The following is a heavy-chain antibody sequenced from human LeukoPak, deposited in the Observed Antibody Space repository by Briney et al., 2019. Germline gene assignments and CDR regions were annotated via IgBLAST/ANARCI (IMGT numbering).Heavy chain of an antibody. Sequence: PSETLSLTCTVPGGPITRSAYYWVWVRQSPGMGLEWLRSIYSNGDTYYNPSFESRVTIAIETSKNQFSLKMTSVTAEDTAAYYCTSRGFRLPLDAFDVWGQGTRVAVSS. D-gene: IGHD5-24*01. CDR2: IYSNGDT. V-gene: IGHV4-39*01. CDR3: TSRGFRLPLDAFDV. CDR1: GGPITRSAYY. J-gene: IGHJ3*01.